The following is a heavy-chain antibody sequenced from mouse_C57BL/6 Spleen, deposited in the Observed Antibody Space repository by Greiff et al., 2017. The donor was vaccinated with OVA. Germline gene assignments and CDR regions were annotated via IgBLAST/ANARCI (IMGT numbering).Heavy chain of an antibody. Sequence: EVQVVESGGGLVQPGGSLSLSCAASGFTFTDYYMSWVRQPPGKALEWLGFIRNKANGYTTEYSASVKGRFTISRANSQSILYLKMYAVRAEESATYYCARYFPFWGGGYFDVWGTGTTVTVSS. CDR1: GFTFTDYY. D-gene: IGHD4-1*01. V-gene: IGHV7-3*01. CDR2: IRNKANGYTT. J-gene: IGHJ1*03. CDR3: ARYFPFWGGGYFDV.